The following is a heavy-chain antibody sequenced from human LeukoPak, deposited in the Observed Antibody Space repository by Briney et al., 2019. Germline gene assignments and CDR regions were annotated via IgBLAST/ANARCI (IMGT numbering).Heavy chain of an antibody. CDR1: GFTFSSYW. V-gene: IGHV3-7*01. CDR3: ARSYYYYYMDV. CDR2: IKQDGSEK. Sequence: GGSLRLSCAAAGFTFSSYWMSWVRQAPGKGLEWVANIKQDGSEKYYVDSVKGRFTISRDNAKNSLYLQMNSLRAEDTAVYYCARSYYYYYMDVWGKGTTVTVSS. J-gene: IGHJ6*03.